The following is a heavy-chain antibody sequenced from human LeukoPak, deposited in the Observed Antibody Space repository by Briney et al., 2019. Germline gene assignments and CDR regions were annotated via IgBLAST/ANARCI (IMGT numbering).Heavy chain of an antibody. CDR3: ASGTVSGRDGLFGAFDI. Sequence: GGSLRLSCAASGFIFSNFSMNWVRQAPGKGLEWVSSISSRSTYIYYAHSVKGRFTISRDNAKNSLYLQMNSLRAEDTALYYCASGTVSGRDGLFGAFDIWAKGQWSPSLQ. D-gene: IGHD1-1*01. V-gene: IGHV3-21*01. CDR1: GFIFSNFS. J-gene: IGHJ3*02. CDR2: ISSRSTYI.